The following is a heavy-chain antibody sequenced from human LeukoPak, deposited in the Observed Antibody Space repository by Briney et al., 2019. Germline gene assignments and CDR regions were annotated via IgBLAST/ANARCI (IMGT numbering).Heavy chain of an antibody. CDR2: IIERGIT. D-gene: IGHD3-9*01. CDR1: GGSISGTNYY. J-gene: IGHJ4*02. V-gene: IGHV4-39*01. Sequence: SETLSLTCTVSGGSISGTNYYWAWIRQPPATGLEWIASIIERGITYDVPSLSGRVIIYPHTSKHQFSLNMGSVTAGGTAHYYCARILNGGAGCYSHWGQGTLVTVS. CDR3: ARILNGGAGCYSH.